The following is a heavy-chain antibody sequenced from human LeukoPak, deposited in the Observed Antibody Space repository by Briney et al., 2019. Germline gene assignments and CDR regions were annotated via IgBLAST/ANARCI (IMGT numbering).Heavy chain of an antibody. D-gene: IGHD2-2*01. V-gene: IGHV3-21*01. CDR1: GFTFSSYS. J-gene: IGHJ6*02. CDR3: ARGDPDYCSSTSCWLVYYYYYDMDV. CDR2: ISSSSSYI. Sequence: AGGSLRLSCAASGFTFSSYSMNWVRQAPGKGLEWVSSISSSSSYIYYADSVKGRFTISRDNAKNSLYLQMNSLRAEDTAVYYCARGDPDYCSSTSCWLVYYYYYDMDVWGQGTTVTVSS.